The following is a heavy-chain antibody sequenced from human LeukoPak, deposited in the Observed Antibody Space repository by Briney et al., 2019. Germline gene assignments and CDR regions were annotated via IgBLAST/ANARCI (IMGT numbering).Heavy chain of an antibody. CDR1: RGTFSSYA. CDR2: IIPIFGTA. J-gene: IGHJ4*02. V-gene: IGHV1-69*13. Sequence: ESSVKVSCKASRGTFSSYAISWVRQAPGQGLEWMGGIIPIFGTANYAQKFQGRVTITADESTSTAYMELSSLRSEDTAVYYCTLRFLEWLPIMGNYDYWGQGTLVTVSS. D-gene: IGHD3-3*01. CDR3: TLRFLEWLPIMGNYDY.